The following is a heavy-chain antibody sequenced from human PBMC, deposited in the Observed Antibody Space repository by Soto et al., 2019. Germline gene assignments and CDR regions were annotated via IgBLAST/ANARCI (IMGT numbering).Heavy chain of an antibody. D-gene: IGHD4-17*01. CDR3: ARGWDYGDYWYFDL. J-gene: IGHJ2*01. Sequence: QVQLQESGPGLVKPSETLSLTCTVSGGSISSYYWSWIRQPPGKGLEWIGYIYYSGSTNYNPSLTSRVTISVDTSKNQFSLKLSSVTAADTAVYYCARGWDYGDYWYFDLWGRGTLVTVSS. CDR1: GGSISSYY. CDR2: IYYSGST. V-gene: IGHV4-59*01.